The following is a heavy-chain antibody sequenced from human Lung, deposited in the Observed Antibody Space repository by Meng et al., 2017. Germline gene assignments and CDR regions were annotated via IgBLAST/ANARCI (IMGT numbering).Heavy chain of an antibody. V-gene: IGHV4-34*01. CDR1: GWSFSYSQ. J-gene: IGHJ4*02. D-gene: IGHD4-11*01. Sequence: AQLQRWGAGLFQPSGTRALICVGAGWSFSYSQWSWSRQPPGKGLQWIGEIYHSGRTNYDPPHESRATISVDTSQNNLSLKLSSVTAADSAVYYCARGPTTMAHDFDYWGQGTLVTVSS. CDR3: ARGPTTMAHDFDY. CDR2: IYHSGRT.